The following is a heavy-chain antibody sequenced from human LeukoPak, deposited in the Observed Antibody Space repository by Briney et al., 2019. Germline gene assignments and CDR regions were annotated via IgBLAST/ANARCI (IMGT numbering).Heavy chain of an antibody. CDR3: ARSYFGSGTFNGFDY. J-gene: IGHJ4*02. V-gene: IGHV4-4*02. D-gene: IGHD3-10*01. Sequence: SETLSLTCAVSGTSISLSNWWTWVRQPPGRGLEWIGEIYHSGTTNYNPSLKSRVTISLDKSRNQFSLNLNSVSAADTAVYYCARSYFGSGTFNGFDYWGQGTLVTVSS. CDR2: IYHSGTT. CDR1: GTSISLSNW.